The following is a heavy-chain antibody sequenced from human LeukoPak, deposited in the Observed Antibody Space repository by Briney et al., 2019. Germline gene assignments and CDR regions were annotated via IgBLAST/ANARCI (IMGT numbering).Heavy chain of an antibody. D-gene: IGHD5-24*01. CDR3: ARLRDGYNTFDI. Sequence: SETLSLTCTVSDGSITNYDWSWVRQPPGKGLEWIGYIYYSGSTNYNPSLKSRVTISVDTSKNQFSLELSSVTAADTAVYYCARLRDGYNTFDIWGQGTMVTVSS. CDR1: DGSITNYD. J-gene: IGHJ3*02. V-gene: IGHV4-59*01. CDR2: IYYSGST.